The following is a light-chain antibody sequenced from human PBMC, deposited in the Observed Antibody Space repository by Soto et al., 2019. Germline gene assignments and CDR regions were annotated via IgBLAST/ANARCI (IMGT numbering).Light chain of an antibody. J-gene: IGLJ1*01. V-gene: IGLV2-14*03. CDR2: AVS. Sequence: QSALTQPASVSGSPGQSITISCTGTSSDIGHYDYVSWYQQHPGKAPKLMIYAVSDRPPGVSDRFSGSKSGITASLTISGLQTEDEADYYCISYTDRQSYLFGTGTKATVL. CDR3: ISYTDRQSYL. CDR1: SSDIGHYDY.